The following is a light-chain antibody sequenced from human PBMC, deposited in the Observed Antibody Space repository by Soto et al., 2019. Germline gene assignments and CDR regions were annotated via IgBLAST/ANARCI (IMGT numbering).Light chain of an antibody. CDR3: QSYDSSLSAVV. J-gene: IGLJ2*01. CDR2: GNS. CDR1: SSNIGAGYD. V-gene: IGLV1-40*01. Sequence: QSVLTQPPSVSGAPGQRVTISCTGSSSNIGAGYDVHWYQQLPGTAPKLLSYGNSNRPSGVPDRFSGSKSGTSASLASTGLQAEDDADYYCQSYDSSLSAVVFGGGSKLTVL.